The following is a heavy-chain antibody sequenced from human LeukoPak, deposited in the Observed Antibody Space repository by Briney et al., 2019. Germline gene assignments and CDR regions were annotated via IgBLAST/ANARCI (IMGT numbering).Heavy chain of an antibody. J-gene: IGHJ4*02. V-gene: IGHV3-74*01. CDR2: INSDGIST. CDR1: GFTFSNAS. D-gene: IGHD1-1*01. CDR3: ARDVGNLTY. Sequence: GGSLRLSCAASGFTFSNASMSWVRQAPGKGLVWVSRINSDGISTGYADSVKGRFTVSRDNAKKTLYLQMNSLRAEDTAVHYCARDVGNLTYWGQGTLVTVSS.